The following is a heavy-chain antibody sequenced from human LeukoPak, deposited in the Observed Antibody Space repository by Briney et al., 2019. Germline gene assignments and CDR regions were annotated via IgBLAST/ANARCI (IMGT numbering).Heavy chain of an antibody. CDR1: GGSISSGDYY. D-gene: IGHD6-19*01. CDR2: IYYSGST. Sequence: PSETLSLTCTVSGGSISSGDYYWSWIRQPLGKGLEWIGYIYYSGSTYYNPSLKSRVTISVDTSKNQFSLKLSSVTAADTAVYYCARVGIAVAGTIVWFDPWGQGTLVTVSS. V-gene: IGHV4-30-4*01. CDR3: ARVGIAVAGTIVWFDP. J-gene: IGHJ5*02.